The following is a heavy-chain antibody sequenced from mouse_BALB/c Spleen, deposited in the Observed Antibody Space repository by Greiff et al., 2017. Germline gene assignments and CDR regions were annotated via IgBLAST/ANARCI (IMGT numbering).Heavy chain of an antibody. CDR3: ARDTYYYGSSYWYFDV. Sequence: VQLQESGPGLVAPSQSLSITCTVSGFSLTSYGVHWVRQPPGKGLEWLGVIWAGGSTNYNSALMSRLSISKDNSKSQVFLKMNSLQTDDTAMYYCARDTYYYGSSYWYFDVWGAGTTVTVSS. V-gene: IGHV2-9*02. CDR1: GFSLTSYG. J-gene: IGHJ1*01. CDR2: IWAGGST. D-gene: IGHD1-1*01.